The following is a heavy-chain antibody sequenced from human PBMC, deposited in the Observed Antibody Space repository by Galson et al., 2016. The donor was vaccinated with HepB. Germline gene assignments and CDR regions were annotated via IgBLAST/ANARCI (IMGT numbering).Heavy chain of an antibody. Sequence: SVKVSCKASGYTFSSHGFTWVRQAPGQGLEWVGWISVSNGFTTYAQNLQGRVTLTTDTSMTTAYMELRSLTSDDTAVYFCARQDYSTSKRDFWGQGTLVIVSS. CDR3: ARQDYSTSKRDF. D-gene: IGHD2-21*01. CDR2: ISVSNGFT. V-gene: IGHV1-18*01. J-gene: IGHJ4*02. CDR1: GYTFSSHG.